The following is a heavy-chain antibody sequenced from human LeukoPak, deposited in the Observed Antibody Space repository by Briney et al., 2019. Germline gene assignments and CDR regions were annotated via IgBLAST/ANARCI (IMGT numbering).Heavy chain of an antibody. CDR3: ARRHLGSSWYDP. CDR2: IYHSGST. D-gene: IGHD6-13*01. J-gene: IGHJ5*02. V-gene: IGHV4-61*08. CDR1: GGSISSGGYY. Sequence: SETLSLTCTVSGGSISSGGYYWSWIRQPPGKGLEWIGYIYHSGSTYYNPSLKSRVTISVDTSKNQFSLKLSSVTAADTAVYYCARRHLGSSWYDPWGQGTLVTVSS.